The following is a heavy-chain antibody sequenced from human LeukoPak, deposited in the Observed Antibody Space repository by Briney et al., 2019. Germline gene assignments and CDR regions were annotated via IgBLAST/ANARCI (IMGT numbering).Heavy chain of an antibody. Sequence: GGSLRLSCAASGFTFSDYGIHWVRQAPGQGLEWVALIWYDGSKKYYADSVKGRFTISRDNTKNTLYQQLNSLRADDTAVYYCARAHSSSSTFDLWGQGTLVTVSS. J-gene: IGHJ4*02. CDR2: IWYDGSKK. V-gene: IGHV3-33*01. CDR1: GFTFSDYG. CDR3: ARAHSSSSTFDL. D-gene: IGHD6-6*01.